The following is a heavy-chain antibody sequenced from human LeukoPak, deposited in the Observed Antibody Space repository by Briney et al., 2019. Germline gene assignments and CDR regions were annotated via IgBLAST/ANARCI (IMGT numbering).Heavy chain of an antibody. CDR3: ARDRGTGLFDY. CDR2: IIPILGIA. CDR1: GGTFSSYA. Sequence: SVKVSCRASGGTFSSYAISWVRQAPGQGLEWMGRIIPILGIANYAQKFQGRVTITADKSTSTAYMELSSLRSEDTAVYYCARDRGTGLFDYWGQGTLVTVSS. D-gene: IGHD2-8*02. J-gene: IGHJ4*02. V-gene: IGHV1-69*04.